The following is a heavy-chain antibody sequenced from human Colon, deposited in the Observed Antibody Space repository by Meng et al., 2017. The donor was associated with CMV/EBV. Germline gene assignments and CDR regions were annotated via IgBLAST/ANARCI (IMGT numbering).Heavy chain of an antibody. Sequence: SETLSLTCTVSGGSISSSYWSWIRQPPGKGLEWIGYIYYSGSTNYNPSLKSRVTISVDTSKNQSSLKLSSVTAADTAVYYCARLRFLEWFPEANGMDVWGQGTTVTVSS. D-gene: IGHD3-3*01. CDR2: IYYSGST. CDR3: ARLRFLEWFPEANGMDV. J-gene: IGHJ6*02. CDR1: GGSISSSY. V-gene: IGHV4-59*01.